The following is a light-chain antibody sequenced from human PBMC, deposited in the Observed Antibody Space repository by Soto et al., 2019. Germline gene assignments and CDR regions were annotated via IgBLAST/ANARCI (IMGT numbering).Light chain of an antibody. CDR3: CSYAGSSTKWV. V-gene: IGLV2-23*02. Sequence: QSALTQPASVSGSPGQSITISCTGTSSDVGTYRLVSWYQQHPGKAPKLMIYEVSKRPSGISNRFSSSKSGNTASLTISGLQAEDEADYYCCSYAGSSTKWVFGGGTKLTVL. CDR2: EVS. J-gene: IGLJ3*02. CDR1: SSDVGTYRL.